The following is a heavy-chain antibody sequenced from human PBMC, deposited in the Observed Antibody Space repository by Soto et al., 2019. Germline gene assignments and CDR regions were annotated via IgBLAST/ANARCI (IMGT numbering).Heavy chain of an antibody. D-gene: IGHD2-15*01. CDR3: ARASKVVAATLIPDY. CDR1: GFTFSSYG. J-gene: IGHJ4*02. Sequence: GGSLRLSCAASGFTFSSYGMHWVRQAPGKGLEWVAVISYDGSNKYYADSVKGRFTISRDNSKNTLYLQMNSLRAEDTAVYYCARASKVVAATLIPDYWGQGTLVTVSS. V-gene: IGHV3-30*03. CDR2: ISYDGSNK.